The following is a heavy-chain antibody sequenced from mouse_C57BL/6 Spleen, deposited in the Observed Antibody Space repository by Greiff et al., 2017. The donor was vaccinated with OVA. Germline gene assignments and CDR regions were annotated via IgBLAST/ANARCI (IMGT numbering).Heavy chain of an antibody. CDR2: IHPNSGST. CDR1: GYTFTSYW. Sequence: VQLQQSGAELVKPGASVKLSCKASGYTFTSYWMHWVKQRPGQGLEWIGMIHPNSGSTNYNEKFKSKATLTVDKSSSTSYLQLSSLTSEDSAVYYCARGDYFDYWGQGTTLTVSS. CDR3: ARGDYFDY. V-gene: IGHV1-64*01. J-gene: IGHJ2*01.